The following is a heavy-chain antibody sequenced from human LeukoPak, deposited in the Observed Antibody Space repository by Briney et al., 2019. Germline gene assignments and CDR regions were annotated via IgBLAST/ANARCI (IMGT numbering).Heavy chain of an antibody. D-gene: IGHD1-26*01. V-gene: IGHV3-7*01. Sequence: PGGSLRLSCAASEFTFSQHWMSWVRQAPGKGLEWVANIKEDGSEKYYVDSVKGRFTISRDNAKNSLYLQMNSLRAEDTAVYYCARAGGEEGAFDIWGQGTMVTVSS. CDR2: IKEDGSEK. CDR3: ARAGGEEGAFDI. J-gene: IGHJ3*02. CDR1: EFTFSQHW.